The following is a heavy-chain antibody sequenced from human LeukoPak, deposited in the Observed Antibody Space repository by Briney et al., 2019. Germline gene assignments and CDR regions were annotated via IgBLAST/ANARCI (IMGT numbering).Heavy chain of an antibody. Sequence: SGPTLEPPTQTLTLTCTFSGFSLSTSGVGVGWIRQPPGKALEWLALIYWDDDKRYSPSLKSRLTITKDTSKNQVVLTMTNMDPVDTATYYCAYRTTTGNYVRWFDPWGHGTLATVSS. J-gene: IGHJ5*02. D-gene: IGHD4-11*01. CDR2: IYWDDDK. CDR1: GFSLSTSGVG. CDR3: AYRTTTGNYVRWFDP. V-gene: IGHV2-5*02.